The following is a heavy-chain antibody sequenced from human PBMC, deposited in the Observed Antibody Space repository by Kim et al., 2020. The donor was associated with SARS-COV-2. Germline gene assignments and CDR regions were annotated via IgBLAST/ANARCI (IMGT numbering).Heavy chain of an antibody. J-gene: IGHJ4*02. CDR1: GFTFSSYG. Sequence: GGSLRLSCAASGFTFSSYGMHWVRQAPGKGLEWVAVISYDGSNKYYADSVKGRFTISRDNSKNTLYLQMNSLRAEDTAVYYCAKDSGYSYGWGFDYWGQG. V-gene: IGHV3-30*18. D-gene: IGHD5-18*01. CDR2: ISYDGSNK. CDR3: AKDSGYSYGWGFDY.